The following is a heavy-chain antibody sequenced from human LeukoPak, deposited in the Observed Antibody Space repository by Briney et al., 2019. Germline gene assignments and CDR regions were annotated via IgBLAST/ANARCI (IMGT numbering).Heavy chain of an antibody. Sequence: PGGSLRLSCAASGFTFSSYSMNWVRQAPGKGLEWVSSISSSSSYIYYADSVKGRFTISRDNAKNSLYLQMNSLRAEDTAVYYCARSGLIYTAMALYFDYWGQGTLVTVSS. CDR1: GFTFSSYS. D-gene: IGHD5-18*01. CDR2: ISSSSSYI. CDR3: ARSGLIYTAMALYFDY. J-gene: IGHJ4*02. V-gene: IGHV3-21*01.